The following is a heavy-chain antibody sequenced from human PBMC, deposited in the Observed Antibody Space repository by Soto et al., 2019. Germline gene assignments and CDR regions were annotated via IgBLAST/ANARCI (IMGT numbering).Heavy chain of an antibody. V-gene: IGHV1-69*06. J-gene: IGHJ6*02. Sequence: QVQLVQSGAEVKKPGSSVKVSCKASGGTFSSYAISWVRQAPGQGLEWMGGIIPIFGTANYAQKFQGRVTITADKSTSTAYMELSSLRSEDTAVYYCASGGDICSVGSCYLYYYYGMDVWGQGTTVTVSS. CDR3: ASGGDICSVGSCYLYYYYGMDV. CDR1: GGTFSSYA. CDR2: IIPIFGTA. D-gene: IGHD2-15*01.